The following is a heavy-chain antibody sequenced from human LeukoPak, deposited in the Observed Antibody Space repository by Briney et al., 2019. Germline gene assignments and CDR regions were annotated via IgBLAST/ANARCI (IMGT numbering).Heavy chain of an antibody. Sequence: PSETLSLTCTVSGGSISSYYWSWIRQPPGKGLEWIGYVFYSGSTNYNPSLKSRVTISVDTSKNQFSLKLSSVTAADTAVYYCAREGGYRYGTLDYWGQGTLVTVSS. D-gene: IGHD5-18*01. CDR1: GGSISSYY. J-gene: IGHJ4*02. CDR2: VFYSGST. CDR3: AREGGYRYGTLDY. V-gene: IGHV4-59*01.